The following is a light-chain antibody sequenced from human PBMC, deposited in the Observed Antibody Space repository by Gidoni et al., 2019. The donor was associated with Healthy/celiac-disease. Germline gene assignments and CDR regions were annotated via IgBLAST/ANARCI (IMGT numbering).Light chain of an antibody. Sequence: SQSISSYLNWYQQKPGKAPKLLIYAASSLQSGVPSRFSGSGSGTDFTLTISSLQPEDFATYYCQQSYSTPLTFGGGTKVEIK. V-gene: IGKV1-39*01. CDR2: AAS. CDR1: QSISSY. J-gene: IGKJ4*01. CDR3: QQSYSTPLT.